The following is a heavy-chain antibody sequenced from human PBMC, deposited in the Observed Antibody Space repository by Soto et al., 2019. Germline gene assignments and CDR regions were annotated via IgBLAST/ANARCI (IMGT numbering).Heavy chain of an antibody. CDR1: GYSFTNYG. J-gene: IGHJ5*02. Sequence: ASVKVSCKASGYSFTNYGIHWVRQAPGQRLEWMGWINAYNGNTKYSQKFQGRVTFTRDTSARTVYMEMSSLRSEDAAVYFCARDLDDILTGPNFDPWGQGTLVTVSS. V-gene: IGHV1-3*01. CDR2: INAYNGNT. CDR3: ARDLDDILTGPNFDP. D-gene: IGHD3-9*01.